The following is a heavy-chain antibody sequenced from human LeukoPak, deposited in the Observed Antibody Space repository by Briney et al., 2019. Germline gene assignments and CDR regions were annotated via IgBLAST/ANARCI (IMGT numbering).Heavy chain of an antibody. CDR3: ARIRLSCDC. V-gene: IGHV3-7*01. CDR1: GFTFSSYW. D-gene: IGHD2/OR15-2a*01. Sequence: GGSLRLFCAASGFTFSSYWMTWDRQAPGKGLEWVASIKQDGSERNYVDSVKGRFTISRDNAKNSLYLQMNSLRDGDTAVYYCARIRLSCDCWGQGTLVTVSS. CDR2: IKQDGSER. J-gene: IGHJ4*02.